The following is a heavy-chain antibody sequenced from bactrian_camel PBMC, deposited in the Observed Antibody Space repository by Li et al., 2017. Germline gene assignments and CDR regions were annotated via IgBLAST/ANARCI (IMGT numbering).Heavy chain of an antibody. J-gene: IGHJ6*01. CDR2: LERYGGT. Sequence: HVQLVESGGGSVQAGESLRLSCRVSDYSFSRYWAWFRQPPGKGREGVAVLERYGGTRVEDSVKGRFTISSDNAKNILYLQMNNLQREDTAVYYCTSGPEVSGCSGYWGQGTQVTVS. V-gene: IGHV3S6*01. D-gene: IGHD5*01. CDR3: TSGPEVSGCSGY. CDR1: DYSFSRYW.